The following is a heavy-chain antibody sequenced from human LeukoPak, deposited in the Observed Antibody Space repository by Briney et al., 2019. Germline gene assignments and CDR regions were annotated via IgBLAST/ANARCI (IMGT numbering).Heavy chain of an antibody. J-gene: IGHJ6*02. V-gene: IGHV4-30-4*01. Sequence: SGTLSLTCTVSGGSISSGDYYWSWIRQPPGKGLEWIGYIYYSGSTYYNPSLKSRVTISVDTSKNQFSLKLSSVTAADTAVYYCARDGSGSYMGYYYYGMDVWGQGTTVTVSS. D-gene: IGHD3-10*01. CDR3: ARDGSGSYMGYYYYGMDV. CDR1: GGSISSGDYY. CDR2: IYYSGST.